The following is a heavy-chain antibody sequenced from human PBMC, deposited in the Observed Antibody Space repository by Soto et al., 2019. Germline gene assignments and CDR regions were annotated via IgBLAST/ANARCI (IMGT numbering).Heavy chain of an antibody. J-gene: IGHJ5*02. CDR3: ARAPRVGQQLNWFDP. Sequence: SETLSLTCSVSGGSISSYYWSWIRQPPRKGLGWIGYIYYSGSTNYKPSLKRRVTISVDTSKNQFSLQLNSVTAADTAVYYCARAPRVGQQLNWFDPWGQGTLVTVSS. CDR1: GGSISSYY. V-gene: IGHV4-59*01. CDR2: IYYSGST. D-gene: IGHD6-13*01.